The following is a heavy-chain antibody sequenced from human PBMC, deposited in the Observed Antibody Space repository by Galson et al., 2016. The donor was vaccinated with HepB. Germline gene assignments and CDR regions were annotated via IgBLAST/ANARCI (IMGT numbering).Heavy chain of an antibody. J-gene: IGHJ4*02. V-gene: IGHV4-4*02. CDR2: ILHSGRV. D-gene: IGHD5-24*01. CDR1: GASISSSDW. CDR3: ARQRRGGPSDY. Sequence: SETLSLTCAVSGASISSSDWWSWVRQPPGQGLEWIGQILHSGRVNYTPSLGSRVTISVDRSNNHFSLRLTSVTAADTALYYCARQRRGGPSDYWGQGTLDIVSS.